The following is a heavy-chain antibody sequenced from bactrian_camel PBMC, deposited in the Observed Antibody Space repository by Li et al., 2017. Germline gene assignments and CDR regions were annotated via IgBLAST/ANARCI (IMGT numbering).Heavy chain of an antibody. CDR2: IATGSGNT. V-gene: IGHV3S54*01. J-gene: IGHJ4*01. D-gene: IGHD3*01. CDR1: GYSVSKGY. Sequence: HVQLVESGGGSVQAGGSLRLSCAASGYSVSKGYMAWFRQAPGKEREGVARIATGSGNTYYADSVKGRFTISQDNAKKTLYLQMNSLKPEDTAMYRCAARVCAAWIANGPYNYWGQGTQVTVS. CDR3: AARVCAAWIANGPYNY.